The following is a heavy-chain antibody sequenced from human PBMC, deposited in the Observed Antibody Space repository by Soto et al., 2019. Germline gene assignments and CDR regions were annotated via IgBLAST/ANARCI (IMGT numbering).Heavy chain of an antibody. CDR1: GDTFNTYT. Sequence: QVQLVHSGAEVKKPGSSVKVSCKVSGDTFNTYTIRWVRQAPGQGLEWMGRIIPILAVTTYSRQFQGRLSITADESTSTAYMEVSSLRSEDTAIYYCAARYCSAATCFNPGAYWGQGTLVAVSS. V-gene: IGHV1-69*02. J-gene: IGHJ4*02. D-gene: IGHD2-8*02. CDR2: IIPILAVT. CDR3: AARYCSAATCFNPGAY.